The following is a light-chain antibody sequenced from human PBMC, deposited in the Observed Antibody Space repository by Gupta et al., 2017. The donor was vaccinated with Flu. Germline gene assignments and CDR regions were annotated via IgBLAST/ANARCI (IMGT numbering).Light chain of an antibody. CDR3: GSYADGRYV. CDR2: EVR. V-gene: IGLV2-8*01. CDR1: SGDVGGYNY. J-gene: IGLJ1*01. Sequence: QSVTISCTGSSGDVGGYNYVSWYQQHPGKAPTLIIYEVRRRPSGVPDRFSASKSGSTASLTVSGLQAEDEADYYGGSYADGRYVFGTGTKVTVL.